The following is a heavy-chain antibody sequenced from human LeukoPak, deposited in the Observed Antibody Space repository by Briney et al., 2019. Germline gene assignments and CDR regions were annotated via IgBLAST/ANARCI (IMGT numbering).Heavy chain of an antibody. Sequence: SETLSLTCAVPGGSVTTYHWTWIRQPPGKGLEWIGSIYYSGSTYYNPSLKSRVTISVDTSKNQFSLKLSSVTAADTAVYYCARDPIVGGRRFDPWGQGTLVTVSS. CDR2: IYYSGST. J-gene: IGHJ5*02. D-gene: IGHD3-22*01. CDR3: ARDPIVGGRRFDP. CDR1: GGSVTTYH. V-gene: IGHV4-39*07.